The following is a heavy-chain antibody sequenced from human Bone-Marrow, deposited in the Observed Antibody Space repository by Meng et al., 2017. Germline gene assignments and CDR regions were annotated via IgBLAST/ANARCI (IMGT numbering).Heavy chain of an antibody. J-gene: IGHJ6*02. CDR3: AREDSGSYSNGPFDV. V-gene: IGHV3-30*04. Sequence: GGSLRLSCAASGFTFSSYAMHWVRQAPGKGLEWVAVISYDGSNKYYADSVKGRFTISRDNSKDTLYLQMNSLRAEDTAVYYCAREDSGSYSNGPFDVWGQGTTVTVSS. CDR1: GFTFSSYA. D-gene: IGHD1-26*01. CDR2: ISYDGSNK.